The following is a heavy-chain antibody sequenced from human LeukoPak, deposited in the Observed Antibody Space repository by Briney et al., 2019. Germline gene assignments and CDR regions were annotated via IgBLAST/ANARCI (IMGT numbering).Heavy chain of an antibody. Sequence: SETLSLTCAVYGGSFSDYYWSWIRQPPGKGLEWIGEINHSGSTNYNPSLKSRVTISVDTSKNQFSLKLTSVTAADAAVYYCSRLRHIVVVTAIFRTWFDAWGQGTLVTVSS. V-gene: IGHV4-34*01. D-gene: IGHD2-21*02. CDR2: INHSGST. CDR3: SRLRHIVVVTAIFRTWFDA. J-gene: IGHJ5*02. CDR1: GGSFSDYY.